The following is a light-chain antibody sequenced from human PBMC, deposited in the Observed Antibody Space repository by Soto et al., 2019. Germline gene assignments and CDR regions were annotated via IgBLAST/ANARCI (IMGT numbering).Light chain of an antibody. CDR3: QQYSAPPLT. CDR1: QSVNKNY. CDR2: DAS. J-gene: IGKJ1*01. V-gene: IGKV3-20*01. Sequence: EIVLTHSPGTLSLSPGERATLSCRASQSVNKNYLAWYQQKPGQAPRLVIYDASSRATGIPDRFSASGSGTDFTLTINRLEPEDSAVYYCQQYSAPPLTFGQGTKVEVK.